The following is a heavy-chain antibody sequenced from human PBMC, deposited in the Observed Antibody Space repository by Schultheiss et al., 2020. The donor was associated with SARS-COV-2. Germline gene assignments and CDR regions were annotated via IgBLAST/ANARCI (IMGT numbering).Heavy chain of an antibody. CDR1: GGSISSGGYY. CDR3: ARLNVVVVAATI. J-gene: IGHJ4*02. CDR2: IYYSGST. V-gene: IGHV4-31*03. D-gene: IGHD2-15*01. Sequence: SQTLSLTCTVSGGSISSGGYYWSWIRQHPGKGLEWIGYIYYSGSTYYNPSLKSRVTISVDKSKNQFSLKLSSVTAADTAVYYCARLNVVVVAATIWGQGTLVTVSS.